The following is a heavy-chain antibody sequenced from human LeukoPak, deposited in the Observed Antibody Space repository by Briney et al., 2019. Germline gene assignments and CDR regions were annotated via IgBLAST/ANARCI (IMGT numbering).Heavy chain of an antibody. CDR2: INPNSGGT. CDR3: ARALTGSSWYGY. V-gene: IGHV1-2*02. D-gene: IGHD6-13*01. Sequence: ASVKVSCKVSGYTLTELSMHWVRQAPGQGLEWMGWINPNSGGTNYAQKFQGRVTMARDTSISTAYMELSRLRSDDTAVYYCARALTGSSWYGYWGQGTLVTVSS. J-gene: IGHJ4*02. CDR1: GYTLTELS.